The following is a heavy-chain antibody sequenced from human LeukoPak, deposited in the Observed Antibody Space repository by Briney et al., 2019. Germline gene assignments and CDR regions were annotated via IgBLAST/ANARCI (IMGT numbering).Heavy chain of an antibody. CDR3: ARGKIPTSK. Sequence: EASVKVSCKASGYTFNSYGISWVRQAPGQGLEWMGWISAYNGNTKYAQSLQDRLTMTTDTSTSTAYMELRSLTSDDTAVYYCARGKIPTSKWGQGTLVTVSS. D-gene: IGHD2-2*02. V-gene: IGHV1-18*01. CDR2: ISAYNGNT. J-gene: IGHJ4*02. CDR1: GYTFNSYG.